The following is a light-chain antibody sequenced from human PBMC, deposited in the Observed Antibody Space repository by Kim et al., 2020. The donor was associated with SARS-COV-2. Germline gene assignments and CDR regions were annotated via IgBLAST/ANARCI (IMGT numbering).Light chain of an antibody. Sequence: DIQMTQSPSILSASVGDRVTITCRASQSISSWLARYQQKPGKAPKLLISKASDLEGGVPSRFSGRGSGTEFTLTINTLQPDDFATYSCQQYDSHPYTFGQGTKLEI. V-gene: IGKV1-5*03. CDR1: QSISSW. J-gene: IGKJ2*01. CDR3: QQYDSHPYT. CDR2: KAS.